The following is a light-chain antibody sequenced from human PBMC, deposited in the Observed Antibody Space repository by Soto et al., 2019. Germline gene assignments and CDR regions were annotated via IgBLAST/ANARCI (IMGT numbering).Light chain of an antibody. Sequence: QPVLTQPPSVSGAPGQRVTISCTGSSSNIGAGYDVHWYQQLPGTAPKLLIYGNSNRPSGVPDRFSGSKSGPSASLAITGLQAEDEADYYCQSYDSSLSDVFGPGTKVTVL. CDR1: SSNIGAGYD. J-gene: IGLJ1*01. CDR2: GNS. CDR3: QSYDSSLSDV. V-gene: IGLV1-40*01.